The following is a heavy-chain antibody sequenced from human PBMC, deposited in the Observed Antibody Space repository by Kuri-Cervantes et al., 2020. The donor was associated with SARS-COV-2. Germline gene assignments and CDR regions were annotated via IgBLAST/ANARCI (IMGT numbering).Heavy chain of an antibody. V-gene: IGHV1-8*01. CDR3: ARRVPGSSWRPTTPYYYYGMDV. D-gene: IGHD6-13*01. CDR2: MNPNSGNT. CDR1: GYTFTSYD. J-gene: IGHJ6*02. Sequence: ASVKVSCKASGYTFTSYDINWVRQATGQGLEWMGWMNPNSGNTGYAQKFQGRVTMTRNTSISTAYMELSSLRSEDTAVYYCARRVPGSSWRPTTPYYYYGMDVWGQGTTVTVSS.